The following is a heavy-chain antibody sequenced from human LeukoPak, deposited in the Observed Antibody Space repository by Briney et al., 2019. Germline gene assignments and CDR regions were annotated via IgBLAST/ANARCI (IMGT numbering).Heavy chain of an antibody. Sequence: PSETLSLTCTVSGGSISSYYWSWIRQPAGKGLEWIGRIYTSGSTNYNPSLKSRVTMSVDTSKNQFSLKLSSVTAADTAVYYCARQFRVSLMASYYFDHWGQGALVTVSS. CDR2: IYTSGST. J-gene: IGHJ4*02. V-gene: IGHV4-4*07. D-gene: IGHD5-24*01. CDR3: ARQFRVSLMASYYFDH. CDR1: GGSISSYY.